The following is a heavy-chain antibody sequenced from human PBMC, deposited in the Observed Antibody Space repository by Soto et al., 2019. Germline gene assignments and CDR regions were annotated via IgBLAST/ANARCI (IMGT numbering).Heavy chain of an antibody. V-gene: IGHV3-23*01. CDR2: ITDNGGST. Sequence: EVQLLESGGGLVQPGGSLRLSCAASGFTFSSVAMTWVRQAPGKGLEWVSSITDNGGSTDHADSVKGRFTISRDNTKNTLYLQMSDPRVDDTAVYYCAKLYWNPRYFDYWGQGTRVTISS. J-gene: IGHJ4*02. CDR1: GFTFSSVA. D-gene: IGHD1-1*01. CDR3: AKLYWNPRYFDY.